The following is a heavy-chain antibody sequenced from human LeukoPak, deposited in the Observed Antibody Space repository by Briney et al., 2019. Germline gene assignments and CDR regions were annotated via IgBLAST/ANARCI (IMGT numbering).Heavy chain of an antibody. CDR2: ISGDGGST. Sequence: GGSLRLSCAASGFTFDDYAMHWVRQAPGKGLEWVSLISGDGGSTYYADSVKGRFTISRDNSKNPLYLQMNSLRTEDTALYYCAKDILLMVRRARDYGMDVWGQGTTVTVSS. CDR3: AKDILLMVRRARDYGMDV. CDR1: GFTFDDYA. V-gene: IGHV3-43*02. D-gene: IGHD3-10*01. J-gene: IGHJ6*02.